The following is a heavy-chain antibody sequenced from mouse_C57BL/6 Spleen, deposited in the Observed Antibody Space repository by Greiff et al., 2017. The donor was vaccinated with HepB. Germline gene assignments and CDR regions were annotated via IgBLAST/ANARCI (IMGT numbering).Heavy chain of an antibody. Sequence: VQLQQSGPELVKPGASVKISCKASGYAFSSSWMNWVKQRPGKGLEWIGRIYPGDGDTNYNGKFKGKATLTADKSSSTAYMQLSSLTSEDSAVYVCARGVTTVVHDYWGQGTTLTVSS. CDR3: ARGVTTVVHDY. CDR2: IYPGDGDT. V-gene: IGHV1-82*01. J-gene: IGHJ2*01. D-gene: IGHD1-1*01. CDR1: GYAFSSSW.